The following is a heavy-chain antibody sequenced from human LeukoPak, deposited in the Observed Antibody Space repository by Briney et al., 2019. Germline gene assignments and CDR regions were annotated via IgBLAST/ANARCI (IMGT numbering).Heavy chain of an antibody. D-gene: IGHD1-26*01. CDR1: GFTFSDYW. V-gene: IGHV3-74*01. J-gene: IGHJ4*02. CDR2: VRRDGIET. Sequence: PGGSLRLSCEASGFTFSDYWMHWVRQAPGKGLVWVSRVRRDGIETNYADSVKGRFTISRDNARTTLYLQMNSLRAEDTAIYYCARSFVGSDSSDLDSWGQGTLVTVSS. CDR3: ARSFVGSDSSDLDS.